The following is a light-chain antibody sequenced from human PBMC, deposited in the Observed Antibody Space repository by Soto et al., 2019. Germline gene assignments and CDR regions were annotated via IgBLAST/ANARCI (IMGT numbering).Light chain of an antibody. CDR1: QSVSSNF. CDR3: QQYGSSPGT. J-gene: IGKJ2*02. Sequence: EIVLTQSPGTLSLSPGERATLSCRASQSVSSNFLAWYQQKPGQAPKLLISGASSRATGSPDRFSGSGSGTGFTLTISRLEPEDFALYSCQQYGSSPGTFGQVTKLEIK. V-gene: IGKV3-20*01. CDR2: GAS.